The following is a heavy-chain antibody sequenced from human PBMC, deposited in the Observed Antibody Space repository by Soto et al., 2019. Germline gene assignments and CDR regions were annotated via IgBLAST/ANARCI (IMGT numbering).Heavy chain of an antibody. Sequence: QVQLQESGPGLVKPSQTLSLTCTVSGGSISSGGYYWSWIRQHPGKGLEWIGYIYYSGSTYYNPSLKSRVIISVDTSKNQFSLKLSSVTAADTAVYYCARASTSTYGRLNWFDPWGQGTLVTVSS. CDR1: GGSISSGGYY. CDR3: ARASTSTYGRLNWFDP. CDR2: IYYSGST. J-gene: IGHJ5*02. V-gene: IGHV4-31*03. D-gene: IGHD2-2*01.